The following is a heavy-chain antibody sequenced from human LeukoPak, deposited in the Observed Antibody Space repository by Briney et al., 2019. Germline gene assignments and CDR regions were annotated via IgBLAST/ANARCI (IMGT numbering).Heavy chain of an antibody. V-gene: IGHV4-4*02. Sequence: SGTPSLTCTVSGDSINSLDLWSWVRQPPGKGLEWIGEMYLSGTTHSNPSIKSRVTISIDKSKNQFFLNLSSVTAADTAVYYCARADREYYGMDVWGQGTTVTVSS. CDR2: MYLSGTT. J-gene: IGHJ6*02. CDR3: ARADREYYGMDV. CDR1: GDSINSLDL.